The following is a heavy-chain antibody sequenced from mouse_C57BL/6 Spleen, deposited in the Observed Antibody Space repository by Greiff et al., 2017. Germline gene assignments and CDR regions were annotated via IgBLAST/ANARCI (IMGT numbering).Heavy chain of an antibody. J-gene: IGHJ1*03. Sequence: EVQLVESGGDLVKPGGSLKLSCAASGFTFSSYGMSWVRQTPDKRLEWVATISSGGSYTYYPDSVKGRFTISRDNAKNTLYLQMSSLKSEDTAMYYCARQVPPDRVYWYFDVWGTGTTVTVSS. V-gene: IGHV5-6*01. CDR1: GFTFSSYG. D-gene: IGHD2-14*01. CDR3: ARQVPPDRVYWYFDV. CDR2: ISSGGSYT.